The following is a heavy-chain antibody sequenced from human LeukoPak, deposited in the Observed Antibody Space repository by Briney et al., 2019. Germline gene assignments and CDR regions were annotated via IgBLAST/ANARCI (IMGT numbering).Heavy chain of an antibody. CDR2: IYTSGST. CDR1: GGSISSYY. V-gene: IGHV4-4*07. J-gene: IGHJ3*02. Sequence: PSETLSLTCTVSGGSISSYYWSWIRQPAGKGLEWIGRIYTSGSTNYNPSLKSRVTMSVDTSKNQFSLKLSSVTAADTAVYYCARAHYDSSGYYSHAFDIWGQGTMVTVSS. D-gene: IGHD3-22*01. CDR3: ARAHYDSSGYYSHAFDI.